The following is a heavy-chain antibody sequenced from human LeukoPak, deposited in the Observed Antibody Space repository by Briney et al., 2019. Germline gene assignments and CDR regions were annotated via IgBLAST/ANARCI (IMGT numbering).Heavy chain of an antibody. D-gene: IGHD3-22*01. CDR1: GFTFSCYS. V-gene: IGHV3-21*01. CDR3: ARSRSGLVLDY. J-gene: IGHJ4*02. CDR2: ISSSGSYI. Sequence: GASLRLSCAASGFTFSCYSMNWVRQAPGKGLEWVSSISSSGSYIYYADSVKGRFTFSRDNAKNSLYLQMDSLRAEDTAVYYCARSRSGLVLDYWGQRALFTVSS.